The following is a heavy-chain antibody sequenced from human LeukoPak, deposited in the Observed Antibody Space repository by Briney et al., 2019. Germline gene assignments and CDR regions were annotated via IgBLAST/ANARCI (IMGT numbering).Heavy chain of an antibody. D-gene: IGHD2-2*02. V-gene: IGHV3-30*04. J-gene: IGHJ3*01. CDR1: GFTFSDHA. CDR3: ARTGDCSSTSCYKPFDV. Sequence: PGGSLRLSCAASGFTFSDHAMHWVRQAPGKGLEWVAVISYDGSDKYHADSVKGRFTISRDNSKNTLSLQMNSLRIEDTAVYYCARTGDCSSTSCYKPFDVWGQGTMVPVSP. CDR2: ISYDGSDK.